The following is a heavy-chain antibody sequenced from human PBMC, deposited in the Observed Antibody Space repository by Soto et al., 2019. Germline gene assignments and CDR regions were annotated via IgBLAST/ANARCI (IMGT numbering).Heavy chain of an antibody. V-gene: IGHV3-74*01. CDR2: INSDGSIT. CDR3: AMVTTVTSSYYHYGMDV. CDR1: GFTFSSNW. Sequence: PGGSLRLSCAASGFTFSSNWMHWVRQAPGKGLVWVSRINSDGSITSYADSVKGQFTISRDNAKNTLYLQMNSLRAEDTAVYYCAMVTTVTSSYYHYGMDVWGQGTTVTVSS. D-gene: IGHD4-17*01. J-gene: IGHJ6*02.